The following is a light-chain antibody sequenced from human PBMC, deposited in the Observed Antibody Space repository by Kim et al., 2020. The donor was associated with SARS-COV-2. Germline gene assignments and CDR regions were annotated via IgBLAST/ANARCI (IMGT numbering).Light chain of an antibody. J-gene: IGKJ2*01. CDR1: QGISSA. V-gene: IGKV1-13*02. CDR3: QQFDTYPQT. CDR2: DTS. Sequence: ASVGDRGTVTCLASQGISSALAWYQQKPGKPPNLLIYDTSSLKSGVPSRFSGSGSGTDFTLTISSLQPEDFATYYCQQFDTYPQTFGQGTKLEI.